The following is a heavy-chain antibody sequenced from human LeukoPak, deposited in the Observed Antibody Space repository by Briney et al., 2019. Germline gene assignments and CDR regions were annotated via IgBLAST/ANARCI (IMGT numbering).Heavy chain of an antibody. Sequence: GGSLRLSCTASGFTFGDYAMSWVRQAPGKGVEWVGSIRTKAYGGTTEYAASVKGRFTISRDDSKSIVYLQMNSLKTEDTAVYYCARELSGSYYDFDYWGQGTLVTVSS. J-gene: IGHJ4*02. V-gene: IGHV3-49*04. D-gene: IGHD1-26*01. CDR1: GFTFGDYA. CDR2: IRTKAYGGTT. CDR3: ARELSGSYYDFDY.